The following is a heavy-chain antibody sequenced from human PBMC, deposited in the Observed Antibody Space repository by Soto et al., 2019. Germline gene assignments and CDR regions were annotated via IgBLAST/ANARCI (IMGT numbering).Heavy chain of an antibody. CDR1: GCPLSSGGYS. V-gene: IGHV4-30-2*01. Sequence: ASETPSLTFAVSGCPLSSGGYSWSWIRQPPGKGLEWIGYIYHSGSTYYNPSLKSRVTISVDRSKNQFSLKLSSVTAADTAVYYCARVPGPWGQGTLVTVSS. CDR2: IYHSGST. D-gene: IGHD3-10*01. CDR3: ARVPGP. J-gene: IGHJ5*02.